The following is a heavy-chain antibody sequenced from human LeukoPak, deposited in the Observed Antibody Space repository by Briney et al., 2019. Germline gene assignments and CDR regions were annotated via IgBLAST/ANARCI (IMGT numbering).Heavy chain of an antibody. D-gene: IGHD3-22*01. J-gene: IGHJ4*02. CDR1: GFMVNDHS. Sequence: GGSLRLSCAASGFMVNDHSMTWVRQAPGKGLQWVSTITASTTNTHYADSVKGRFTISRDNSKNTLWLQMNSLRAEDTAVYYCAKGSGWGYDSSGYYYWGQGTLVTVSS. CDR2: ITASTTNT. V-gene: IGHV3-23*01. CDR3: AKGSGWGYDSSGYYY.